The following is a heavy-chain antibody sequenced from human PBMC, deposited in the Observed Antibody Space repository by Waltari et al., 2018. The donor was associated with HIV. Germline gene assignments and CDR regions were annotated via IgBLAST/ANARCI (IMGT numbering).Heavy chain of an antibody. CDR1: GFTFSNYE. Sequence: EVQLVESGGGLLQPGGSLRLSCAGSGFTFSNYEMTWVRQAPGEGVEGILSISAGGTKYYSDSVKCRFSISRDKAKNSLYLQMNSLIAEDTAVYYCAKAVGDTSGRYWGGDVWGQGTTVTVSS. V-gene: IGHV3-48*03. CDR2: ISAGGTK. J-gene: IGHJ6*02. CDR3: AKAVGDTSGRYWGGDV. D-gene: IGHD6-19*01.